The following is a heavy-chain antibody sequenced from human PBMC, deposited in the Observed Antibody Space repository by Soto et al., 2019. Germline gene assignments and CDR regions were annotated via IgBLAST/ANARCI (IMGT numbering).Heavy chain of an antibody. D-gene: IGHD4-17*01. Sequence: QVQLVQSGAEVKKPGSSVKVSCKASGGTFSSYAISWVRQAPGQGLEWMGGIIPIFGTANYAQKFQGRVTITADESXSXXYMELSSLRSEDTAVYYCARDQGLTVTTYFNWFDPWGQGTLVTVSS. CDR1: GGTFSSYA. V-gene: IGHV1-69*12. CDR2: IIPIFGTA. J-gene: IGHJ5*02. CDR3: ARDQGLTVTTYFNWFDP.